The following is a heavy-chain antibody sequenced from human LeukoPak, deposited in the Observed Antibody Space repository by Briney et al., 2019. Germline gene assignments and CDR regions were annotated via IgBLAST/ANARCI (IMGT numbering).Heavy chain of an antibody. V-gene: IGHV1-2*02. J-gene: IGHJ5*02. D-gene: IGHD3-9*01. Sequence: GASVNVSCKASGYTFADYYIHWVRRAPGQGLEWMGWIYPKSGGTNSAQKFQGRVTMTRDTSISTAYMELSRLKFDDTAVYYCARVSTSGYRDWLDPWGQGTLVTVSS. CDR3: ARVSTSGYRDWLDP. CDR2: IYPKSGGT. CDR1: GYTFADYY.